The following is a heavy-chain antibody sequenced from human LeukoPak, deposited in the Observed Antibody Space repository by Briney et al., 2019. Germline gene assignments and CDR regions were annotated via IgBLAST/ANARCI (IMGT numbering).Heavy chain of an antibody. J-gene: IGHJ6*02. D-gene: IGHD3-10*01. CDR1: GYSFTSYW. CDR2: IYPGDSDT. V-gene: IGHV5-51*01. Sequence: GESLKISCKGSGYSFTSYWIGWVRQMPGKGLEWMGIIYPGDSDTRYSPSFQDQVTISADKSISTAYLQWSSLKASDTAMYYCARYGSGSYYKSYYGMDVWGQGTTVTVSS. CDR3: ARYGSGSYYKSYYGMDV.